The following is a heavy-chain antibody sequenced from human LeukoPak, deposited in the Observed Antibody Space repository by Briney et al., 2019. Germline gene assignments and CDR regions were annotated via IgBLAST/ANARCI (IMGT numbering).Heavy chain of an antibody. D-gene: IGHD3-22*01. CDR2: ISYDGSNK. CDR1: GFTFSSYG. J-gene: IGHJ4*02. Sequence: GGSLRLSCAASGFTFSSYGMHWVRQAPGKGLEWVAVISYDGSNKYYADSVKGRFTISRDNSKNTLYLQMNSLRAEDTAVYYCAKDGSITMKYYFDYWGQGTLVTVSS. CDR3: AKDGSITMKYYFDY. V-gene: IGHV3-30*18.